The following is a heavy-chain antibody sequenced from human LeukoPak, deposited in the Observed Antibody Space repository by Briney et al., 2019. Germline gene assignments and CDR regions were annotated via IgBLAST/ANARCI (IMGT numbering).Heavy chain of an antibody. D-gene: IGHD2-2*01. Sequence: PGGSLRLSRVACGFTFSRYSMNWVRQAPAKGLEWVSSISSSSWYIYYADSVKGRFTISRDNAKNSLNLQMNSLRAEDTAVYYCARDSEDRYCSSTSCSRGYYYYYMDVWGKGTTVTVSS. J-gene: IGHJ6*03. CDR3: ARDSEDRYCSSTSCSRGYYYYYMDV. CDR2: ISSSSWYI. V-gene: IGHV3-21*01. CDR1: GFTFSRYS.